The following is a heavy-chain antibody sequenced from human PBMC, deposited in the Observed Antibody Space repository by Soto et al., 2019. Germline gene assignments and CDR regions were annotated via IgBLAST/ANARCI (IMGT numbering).Heavy chain of an antibody. V-gene: IGHV4-30-4*01. CDR3: AGWSGVGVAGRDV. Sequence: QVQLQESGPRLVKPLQTLSLTCTVSGDSINSGNYYWSWIRQPPGRGLEWVGYSYYSGITDYNPSLKSRMTISIDTSKNRFSLRLKPVTAADTAVYFGAGWSGVGVAGRDVWGQGTTVSVSS. J-gene: IGHJ6*02. D-gene: IGHD2-15*01. CDR1: GDSINSGNYY. CDR2: SYYSGIT.